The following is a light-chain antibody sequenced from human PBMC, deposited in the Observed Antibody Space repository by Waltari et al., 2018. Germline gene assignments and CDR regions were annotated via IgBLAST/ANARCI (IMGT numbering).Light chain of an antibody. CDR3: QHYHTLPYT. V-gene: IGKV1-33*01. CDR2: DAS. CDR1: QDVTTS. Sequence: TCQSTQDVTTSLSWFQQKPGKAPQLLIYDASTLQSGVPSRFSGPGSGTSFSFTITSRQPEYSATYYCQHYHTLPYTFGRGTKLQIK. J-gene: IGKJ2*01.